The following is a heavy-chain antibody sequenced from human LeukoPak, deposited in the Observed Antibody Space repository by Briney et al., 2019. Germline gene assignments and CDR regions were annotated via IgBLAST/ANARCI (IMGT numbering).Heavy chain of an antibody. D-gene: IGHD2-15*01. CDR2: IYYSGTT. Sequence: SETLSLTCTVSGGSISNYYWNWIRQPPGKGLEWIGYIYYSGTTNYNPSLKSRVSMSVDTSKNQFSLKLSSVTAADTAVYYCARGIGYYDYWGQGTLVTVSS. CDR1: GGSISNYY. CDR3: ARGIGYYDY. V-gene: IGHV4-59*12. J-gene: IGHJ4*02.